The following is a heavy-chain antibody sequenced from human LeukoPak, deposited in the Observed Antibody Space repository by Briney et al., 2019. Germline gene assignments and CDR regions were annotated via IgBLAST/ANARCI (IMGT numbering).Heavy chain of an antibody. D-gene: IGHD1-14*01. CDR2: INPEETTT. J-gene: IGHJ4*02. CDR1: GFTFGTFW. CDR3: ARGGLEPVDY. V-gene: IGHV3-74*01. Sequence: GGSLRLSCAASGFTFGTFWMHWVRQAPGKGLVWVSRINPEETTTNYADAVKGRFTISRDKAKDTLYLQMNSLRAEDTAVYYCARGGLEPVDYWGQGTLVTVSS.